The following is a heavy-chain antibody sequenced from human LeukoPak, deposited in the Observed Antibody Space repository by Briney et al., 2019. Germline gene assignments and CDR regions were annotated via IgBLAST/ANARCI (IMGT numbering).Heavy chain of an antibody. V-gene: IGHV1-24*01. J-gene: IGHJ6*02. CDR1: GYTLTELS. CDR2: FDPEDGET. CDR3: ATVGYSSSWYSYYYYGMDV. Sequence: ASVKVSCKVSGYTLTELSMHWVRQAPGKGLEWMGGFDPEDGETIYAQQFQGRVTMTEDTSTDTAYMELSSLRSEDTAVYYCATVGYSSSWYSYYYYGMDVWGQGTTVTVSS. D-gene: IGHD6-13*01.